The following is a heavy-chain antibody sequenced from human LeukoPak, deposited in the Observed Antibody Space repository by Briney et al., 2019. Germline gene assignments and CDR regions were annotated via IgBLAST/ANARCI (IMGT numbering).Heavy chain of an antibody. D-gene: IGHD2-15*01. CDR3: AREDGYCSGGNCYSYFDS. Sequence: GGSLRLSCAASGFTFNTYTMNWVRQAPGKGLEWVSYISGSSGIIDYADSVRGRFIISRDNAKNSLYLQMNSLRAEDTAVYFCAREDGYCSGGNCYSYFDSWGQGTLVTVSS. CDR2: ISGSSGII. V-gene: IGHV3-48*01. CDR1: GFTFNTYT. J-gene: IGHJ4*02.